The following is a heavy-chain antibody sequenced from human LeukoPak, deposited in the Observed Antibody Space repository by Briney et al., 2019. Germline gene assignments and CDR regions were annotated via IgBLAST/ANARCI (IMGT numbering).Heavy chain of an antibody. CDR3: ARAYSSSWYDF. D-gene: IGHD6-13*01. J-gene: IGHJ5*01. CDR2: INNDGSST. V-gene: IGHV3-74*01. CDR1: GFTFSSYW. Sequence: GGSLRLSCGASGFTFSSYWMHWVRQAPGKGLVWVSRINNDGSSTSYADSVQGRFTISRDNAKNTLFLQMSSLRAEDTAVYYCARAYSSSWYDFWGQGTLVTVSS.